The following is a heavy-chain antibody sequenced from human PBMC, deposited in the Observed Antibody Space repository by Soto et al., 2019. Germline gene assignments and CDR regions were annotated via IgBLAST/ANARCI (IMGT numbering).Heavy chain of an antibody. CDR1: GYTFTSYA. CDR2: INAGNGNT. D-gene: IGHD3-16*02. CDR3: ASNMITFGGVIFHFDY. J-gene: IGHJ4*02. Sequence: ASVKVSCKASGYTFTSYAMHWVRQAPGQRLEWMGWINAGNGNTKYSQKFQGRVTITRDTSASTAYMELSSLRSEDTAVYYCASNMITFGGVIFHFDYWGQGTLVTSPQ. V-gene: IGHV1-3*01.